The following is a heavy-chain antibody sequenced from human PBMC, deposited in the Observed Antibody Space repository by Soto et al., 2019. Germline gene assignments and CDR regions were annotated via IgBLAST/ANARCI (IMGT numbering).Heavy chain of an antibody. CDR1: GFTFSSYE. CDR3: ASSLYRGRYFPDAFDI. CDR2: ISSSGSTI. J-gene: IGHJ3*02. Sequence: GWSLRLSCAASGFTFSSYEMNWVRHAPGKGLEWVSYISSSGSTIYYADSVKGRFTISRDNAKNSLYLQMNSLRAEDTAVYYCASSLYRGRYFPDAFDIWCQAKMATGSS. D-gene: IGHD1-26*01. V-gene: IGHV3-48*03.